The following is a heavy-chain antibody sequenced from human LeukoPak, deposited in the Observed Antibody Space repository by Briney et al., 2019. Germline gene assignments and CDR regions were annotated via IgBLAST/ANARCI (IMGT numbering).Heavy chain of an antibody. D-gene: IGHD3-3*01. CDR1: GGSISSSSYY. J-gene: IGHJ4*02. Sequence: PSETPSLTCTVSGGSISSSSYYWGWIRQPPGKGLEWIGSIYYSGSTYYNPSLKSRVTISVDTSKNQFSLKLSSVTAADTAVYYCARHNRHYDFWSGYYNPGPLEYWGQGTLVTVSS. CDR3: ARHNRHYDFWSGYYNPGPLEY. CDR2: IYYSGST. V-gene: IGHV4-39*01.